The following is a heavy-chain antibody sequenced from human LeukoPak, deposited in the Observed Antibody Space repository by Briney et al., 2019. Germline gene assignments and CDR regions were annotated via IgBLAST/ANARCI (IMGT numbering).Heavy chain of an antibody. CDR2: ISSSGGKT. V-gene: IGHV3-48*04. J-gene: IGHJ4*02. Sequence: GGSLRLSCAVSGLTFSSYSMNWVRQAPGKGLEWVSYISSSGGKTYYADSVRGRFTISRDNAKNSLYLQMNSLRAEDTAVYYCARVPRVISSQDYFDYWGQGTLVTVSS. CDR3: ARVPRVISSQDYFDY. CDR1: GLTFSSYS. D-gene: IGHD6-13*01.